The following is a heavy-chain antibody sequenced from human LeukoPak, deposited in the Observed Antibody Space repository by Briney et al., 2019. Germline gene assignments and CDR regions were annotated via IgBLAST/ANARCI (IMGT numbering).Heavy chain of an antibody. CDR1: GGSISSGGYS. Sequence: SQTLSLTCAVSGGSISSGGYSWSWIRQPPGKGLEWTGYIYHSGSTYYNPSLKSRVTISVDRSKNQFSLKLSSVTAADTAVYYCARASYYDFWSGTEGRFDYWGQGTLVTVSS. J-gene: IGHJ4*02. CDR3: ARASYYDFWSGTEGRFDY. D-gene: IGHD3-3*01. V-gene: IGHV4-30-2*01. CDR2: IYHSGST.